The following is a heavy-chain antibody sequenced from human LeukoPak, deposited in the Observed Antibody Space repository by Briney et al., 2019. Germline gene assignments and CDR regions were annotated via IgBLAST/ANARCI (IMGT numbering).Heavy chain of an antibody. V-gene: IGHV4-61*01. CDR2: IYYTGST. CDR3: ARYGYDNGGYYFDY. CDR1: GGSISSISYY. J-gene: IGHJ4*02. Sequence: SETLSLTCTVSGGSISSISYYWSWIRQPPGKGLEWIGYIYYTGSTNYNPSLKSRVTISVDTSKNQFSLKLSSVTAADAAVYYCARYGYDNGGYYFDYWGQGTLVTVSS. D-gene: IGHD3-22*01.